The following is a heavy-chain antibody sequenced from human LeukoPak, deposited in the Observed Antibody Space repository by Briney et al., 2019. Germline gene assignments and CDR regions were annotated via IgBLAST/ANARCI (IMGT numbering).Heavy chain of an antibody. J-gene: IGHJ4*02. CDR1: GGSISSSSYY. CDR3: ARGGAARPIDY. D-gene: IGHD6-6*01. Sequence: SETLSLTCTVSGGSISSSSYYWGWIRQPPGKGLEWIGSIYYSGSTYYNPSLKSRVTISVDTSKNQFSLKLSSVTAADTAVYYCARGGAARPIDYWGQGTLVTVSS. CDR2: IYYSGST. V-gene: IGHV4-39*01.